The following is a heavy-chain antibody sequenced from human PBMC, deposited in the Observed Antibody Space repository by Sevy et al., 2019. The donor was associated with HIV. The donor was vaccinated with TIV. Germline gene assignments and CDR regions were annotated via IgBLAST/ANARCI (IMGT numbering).Heavy chain of an antibody. V-gene: IGHV5-51*01. J-gene: IGHJ4*02. Sequence: GGSLRLSCKGSGYSFTSYWIGWVRQMPGKGLEWMGIIYPGDSDTRYSPSFQGQVSISADESISTAHLQWSSLKASDTAMYYCARHSSFMITSGFDYWGQGTLVTVSS. CDR3: ARHSSFMITSGFDY. CDR2: IYPGDSDT. CDR1: GYSFTSYW. D-gene: IGHD3-16*01.